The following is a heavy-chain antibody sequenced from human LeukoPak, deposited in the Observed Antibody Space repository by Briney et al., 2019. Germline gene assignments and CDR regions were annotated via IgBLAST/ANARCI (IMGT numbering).Heavy chain of an antibody. D-gene: IGHD6-19*01. Sequence: SETLSLTCTVSGVSITTYYWSWLRQPAGKGLEWIGRIYNGGSPNYNPSLKSRVTMSLDTSKNQFSLTLTSVTAAYTAVDFCAIDVGCIGCLLDSWGQGTRVTVSS. CDR2: IYNGGSP. CDR1: GVSITTYY. CDR3: AIDVGCIGCLLDS. J-gene: IGHJ4*02. V-gene: IGHV4-4*07.